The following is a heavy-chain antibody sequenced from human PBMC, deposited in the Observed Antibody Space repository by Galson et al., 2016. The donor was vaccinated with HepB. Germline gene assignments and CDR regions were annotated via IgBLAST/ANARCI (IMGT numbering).Heavy chain of an antibody. CDR2: ISGSGGST. D-gene: IGHD1-26*01. Sequence: SLRLSCATSGFSFGDYAMNWVRQAPGKGLEWVSAISGSGGSTYYADSVKGRFTISRDNSKNTLYLQMNSLRAEDTAVYYCAKIPRGSYYYYGMDVWGQGTTVTVSS. CDR3: AKIPRGSYYYYGMDV. J-gene: IGHJ6*02. V-gene: IGHV3-23*01. CDR1: GFSFGDYA.